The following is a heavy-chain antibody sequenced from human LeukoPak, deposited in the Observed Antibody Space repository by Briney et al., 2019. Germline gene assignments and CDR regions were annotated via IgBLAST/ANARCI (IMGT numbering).Heavy chain of an antibody. D-gene: IGHD3-22*01. Sequence: SETLSLTCTVSGGSISSGSYYWSWIRQPAGKGLEWIGRIYTSGSANYNPSLKSRVTISVDTSKNQFSLKLSSVTAADTAVYYCAREVKYYDSSGPFFDYWGQGTLVTVSS. CDR1: GGSISSGSYY. V-gene: IGHV4-61*02. CDR3: AREVKYYDSSGPFFDY. J-gene: IGHJ4*02. CDR2: IYTSGSA.